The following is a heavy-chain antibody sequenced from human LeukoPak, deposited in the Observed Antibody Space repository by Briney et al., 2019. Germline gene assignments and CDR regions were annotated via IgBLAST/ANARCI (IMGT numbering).Heavy chain of an antibody. Sequence: SETLSLTCAVSGYSISSGYYWGWIRQPPGKGLEWIGSIYHSGSTYDNPSLKSRVIMSVYTSKNQFSLKLTSVTAADTAVYYCARVGVVRGVDYWGQGTLVTVSS. D-gene: IGHD3-10*01. V-gene: IGHV4-38-2*01. CDR3: ARVGVVRGVDY. CDR1: GYSISSGYY. J-gene: IGHJ4*02. CDR2: IYHSGST.